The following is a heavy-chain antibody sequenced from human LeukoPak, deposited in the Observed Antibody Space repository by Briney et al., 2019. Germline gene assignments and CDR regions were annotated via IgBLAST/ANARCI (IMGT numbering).Heavy chain of an antibody. CDR1: GYTFTGYY. V-gene: IGHV1-2*02. Sequence: ASVKVSCKASGYTFTGYYMHWVRQAPGQGPEWMGWINPNSGGTNYAQKFQGRVTMTRDTSISTAYMELSRLRSDDTAVYYCARDTYYDSSGYDYWGQGTLVTVSS. CDR3: ARDTYYDSSGYDY. J-gene: IGHJ4*02. D-gene: IGHD3-22*01. CDR2: INPNSGGT.